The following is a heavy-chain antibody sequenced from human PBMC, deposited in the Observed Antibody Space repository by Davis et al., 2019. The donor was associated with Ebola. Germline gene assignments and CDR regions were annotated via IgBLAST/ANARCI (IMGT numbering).Heavy chain of an antibody. J-gene: IGHJ4*02. V-gene: IGHV3-64D*06. CDR3: VKDRGSVIRDFDS. Sequence: GGSLRLSCSASGFTFSTYAFHWVRQAPGRGLEYVSGINDNGGTTHYADSVKGRFTISRDNSKNTLYLQMSSLRAEDTAVYYCVKDRGSVIRDFDSWGQGVLVIASS. CDR1: GFTFSTYA. CDR2: INDNGGTT. D-gene: IGHD2-15*01.